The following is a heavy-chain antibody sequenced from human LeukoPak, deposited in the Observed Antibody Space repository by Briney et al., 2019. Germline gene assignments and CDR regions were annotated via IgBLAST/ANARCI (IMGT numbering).Heavy chain of an antibody. CDR2: ISGSGGST. V-gene: IGHV3-23*01. CDR3: AKEPDYGGNSGLIDY. Sequence: GGSLRLSCAASGFTFSSYAMSWVRQAPGKGPEWVSAISGSGGSTYYADSVKGRFTISRDNSKNTLYLQMNSLRAEDTAVYYCAKEPDYGGNSGLIDYWGQGTLVTVSS. CDR1: GFTFSSYA. J-gene: IGHJ4*02. D-gene: IGHD4-23*01.